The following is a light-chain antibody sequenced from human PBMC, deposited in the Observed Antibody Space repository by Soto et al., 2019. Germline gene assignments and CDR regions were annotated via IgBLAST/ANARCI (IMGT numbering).Light chain of an antibody. CDR3: QQYGRSPWT. CDR1: QTVGASY. V-gene: IGKV3-20*01. CDR2: GAS. J-gene: IGKJ1*01. Sequence: EIVLTQSPDTLSLSPGDRATVSCRASQTVGASYVAWYQHRPGQAPKLLMYGASTRATGIPDRFSGSGAGTEFTLTIDSLEPEEFVLYYCQQYGRSPWTFGQGTRVEI.